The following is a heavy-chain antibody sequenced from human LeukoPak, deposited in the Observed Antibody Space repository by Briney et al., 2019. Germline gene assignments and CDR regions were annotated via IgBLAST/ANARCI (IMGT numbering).Heavy chain of an antibody. CDR2: VHHDGSER. CDR1: GFTFSNYY. CDR3: ATGSGYYYDH. V-gene: IGHV3-30*12. J-gene: IGHJ4*02. D-gene: IGHD3-22*01. Sequence: GRSPRLSCAASGFTFSNYYMHWVRQAPGKGLEWVAVVHHDGSERYYADSVKGRFTISRDNSKNTLYVQMDSLRVEDTAVYYCATGSGYYYDHWGQGTLVTVSS.